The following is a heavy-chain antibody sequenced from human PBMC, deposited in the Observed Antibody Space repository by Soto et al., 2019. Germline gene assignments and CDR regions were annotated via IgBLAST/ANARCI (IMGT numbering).Heavy chain of an antibody. D-gene: IGHD1-26*01. CDR1: GYTFSNYG. V-gene: IGHV1-18*01. CDR3: VRASGGGVGTTSY. CDR2: ISAYNGKI. Sequence: QVQLVQSGAEVKKPGASAKVSCKASGYTFSNYGINWMRQVAGQGLEWMGWISAYNGKINYAQRFQGRVSLTTDTSTNTAYMELTSLRSDDTAVYYCVRASGGGVGTTSYWGQGTLITVSS. J-gene: IGHJ4*02.